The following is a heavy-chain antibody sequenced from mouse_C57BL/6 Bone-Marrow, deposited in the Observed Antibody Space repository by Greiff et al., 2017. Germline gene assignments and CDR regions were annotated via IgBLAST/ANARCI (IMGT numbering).Heavy chain of an antibody. J-gene: IGHJ3*01. D-gene: IGHD2-1*01. Sequence: EVQLQQSGPGLVKPSQSLSLTCSVTGYSITSGYYWNWIRQFPGNKLEWMGYISYDGSNNYNPSLKNRISITRDTSKNQFFLKLNSVTTEDTATYYCARGGIYLGFAYWGQGTLVTVSA. V-gene: IGHV3-6*01. CDR3: ARGGIYLGFAY. CDR1: GYSITSGYY. CDR2: ISYDGSN.